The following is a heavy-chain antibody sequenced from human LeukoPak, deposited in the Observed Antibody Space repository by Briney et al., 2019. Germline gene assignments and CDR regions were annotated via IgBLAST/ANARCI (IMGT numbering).Heavy chain of an antibody. V-gene: IGHV1-2*04. CDR2: INPNSGGT. D-gene: IGHD4-17*01. CDR3: ARASPPYGDDAFDI. Sequence: GASVKVSCKASGYTFTGYYMHWVRQAPGQGLEWMGWINPNSGGTNYAQKFQGWVTMTRDTSISTAYMELSRLRSDDTAVYYCARASPPYGDDAFDIWGQGTMVTVSS. J-gene: IGHJ3*02. CDR1: GYTFTGYY.